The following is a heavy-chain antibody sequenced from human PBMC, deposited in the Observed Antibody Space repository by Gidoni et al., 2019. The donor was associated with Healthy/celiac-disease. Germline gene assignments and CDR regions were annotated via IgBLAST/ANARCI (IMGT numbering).Heavy chain of an antibody. CDR1: GCSISSYY. D-gene: IGHD1-26*01. CDR3: ARRSIPYSGSYDY. V-gene: IGHV4-59*01. J-gene: IGHJ4*02. CDR2: IYYSGST. Sequence: QVQLQESGPGLVKPSETLSLTCTVSGCSISSYYWSWIRQPPGKGLEWIGYIYYSGSTNYNPSLKSRVTISVDTSKNQFSLKLSSVTAADTAVYYCARRSIPYSGSYDYWGQGTLVTVSS.